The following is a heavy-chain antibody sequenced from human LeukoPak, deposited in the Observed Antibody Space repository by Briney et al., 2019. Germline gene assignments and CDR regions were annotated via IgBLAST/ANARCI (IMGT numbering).Heavy chain of an antibody. D-gene: IGHD1-26*01. CDR2: TRYDGSNE. CDR3: AKLVGTTKFDY. J-gene: IGHJ4*02. V-gene: IGHV3-30*02. CDR1: GFSLSSYG. Sequence: GGSLRLSRAASGFSLSSYGMHWVRQAPGKGLEWVAFTRYDGSNEYYVDSVKGQFTISRDNSKNTLYLQMNSLRAEDTAVYYCAKLVGTTKFDYWGQGTLVTVSS.